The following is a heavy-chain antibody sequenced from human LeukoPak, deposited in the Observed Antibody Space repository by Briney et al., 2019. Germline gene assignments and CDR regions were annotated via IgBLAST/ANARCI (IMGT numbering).Heavy chain of an antibody. CDR2: ISAYNGNT. J-gene: IGHJ4*02. CDR3: ARVPIVVVPAAYDY. CDR1: GYTFTSYG. D-gene: IGHD2-2*01. Sequence: ASVKVSCKSSGYTFTSYGISWVRQAPGQGLEWMGWISAYNGNTNYAQKLQGRVTMTTDTSTSTAYMELRSLRSDDTAVYYCARVPIVVVPAAYDYWGQGTLVTVSS. V-gene: IGHV1-18*01.